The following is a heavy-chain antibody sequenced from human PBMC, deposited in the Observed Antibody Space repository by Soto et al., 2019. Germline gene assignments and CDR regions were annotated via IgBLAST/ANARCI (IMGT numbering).Heavy chain of an antibody. D-gene: IGHD2-2*01. CDR1: GFTFSRYA. J-gene: IGHJ4*02. V-gene: IGHV3-64D*06. CDR3: VKDSSSSDY. Sequence: EVQLVESGGGLVQPGGSLRLSCSASGFTFSRYAMHWVRQVPGKGLEYVSAITSNGGDSYYADSVKGRFTISRDNSKNILYLQMSSLRPEGTAVYYCVKDSSSSDYWGQGTLVTVSS. CDR2: ITSNGGDS.